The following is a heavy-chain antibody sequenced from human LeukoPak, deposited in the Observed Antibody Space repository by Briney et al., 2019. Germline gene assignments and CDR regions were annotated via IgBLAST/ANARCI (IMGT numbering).Heavy chain of an antibody. CDR1: GFTFSSYA. V-gene: IGHV3-23*01. Sequence: TGGSLRLSCAASGFTFSSYAMSWVRQAPGKGLEWVSAISGRGGSTYYADSVKGRFTISRDNSKNTLYLQMNSLRAEDTAVYYCARGGIVVVPADISGPAAFDIWGQGTMVTVSS. D-gene: IGHD2-2*01. CDR2: ISGRGGST. J-gene: IGHJ3*02. CDR3: ARGGIVVVPADISGPAAFDI.